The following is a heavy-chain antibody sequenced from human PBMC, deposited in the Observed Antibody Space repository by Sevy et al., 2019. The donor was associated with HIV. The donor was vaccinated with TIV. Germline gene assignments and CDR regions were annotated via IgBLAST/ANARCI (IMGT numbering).Heavy chain of an antibody. Sequence: SDTLSLTCTVSGGSISSYYWSWIRQPPGKGLEWIGYIYYSGSTNYNPSLKSRVTISVDTSKNQFSLKLSSVTAADTAVYYCARDLRDYYDSSGYYVSGMDVWGQGTTVTVSS. D-gene: IGHD3-22*01. CDR3: ARDLRDYYDSSGYYVSGMDV. CDR1: GGSISSYY. V-gene: IGHV4-59*01. J-gene: IGHJ6*02. CDR2: IYYSGST.